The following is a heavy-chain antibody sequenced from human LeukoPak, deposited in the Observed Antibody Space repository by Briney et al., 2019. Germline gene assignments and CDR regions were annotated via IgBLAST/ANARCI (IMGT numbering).Heavy chain of an antibody. CDR1: GGSISNNTYY. V-gene: IGHV4-39*01. D-gene: IGHD1-1*01. CDR2: AYYSGST. J-gene: IGHJ4*02. Sequence: SETLSLTCSVSGGSISNNTYYWGWIRQPPGKGLEWIGSAYYSGSTYYNPSLKSRVTISVDTSKNHFSLRLSSVTAADVAVYYCAGQFYNYIFYFDHWGQGILVTVSS. CDR3: AGQFYNYIFYFDH.